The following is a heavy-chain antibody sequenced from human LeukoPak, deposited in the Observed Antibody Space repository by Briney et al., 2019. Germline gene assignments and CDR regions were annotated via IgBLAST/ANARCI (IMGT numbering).Heavy chain of an antibody. J-gene: IGHJ4*02. CDR2: ISPYNGDT. CDR1: GYLFTSYG. V-gene: IGHV1-18*01. Sequence: GASVKVSCKASGYLFTSYGITWVRQAPGQGLEWIGCISPYNGDTNYAQKFQGRVTMTADTYTGTAYMDLTTLRSDDTAVYYCARAGVAAAGSSPGVLWGQGTLVTVSS. CDR3: ARAGVAAAGSSPGVL. D-gene: IGHD6-13*01.